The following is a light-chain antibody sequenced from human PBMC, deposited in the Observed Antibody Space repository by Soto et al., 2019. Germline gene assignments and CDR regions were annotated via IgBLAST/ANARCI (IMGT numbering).Light chain of an antibody. J-gene: IGKJ1*01. Sequence: EIVVTQFPGTLSLSPGERATLSCRASQSVGSNYLAWYQQRPGQPPNLLIFGASHRAPDIPDRFSGSGSGTDFTLTISRLEPEDFAVYYCQQYGSSIQTFGQGTKVDI. V-gene: IGKV3-20*01. CDR3: QQYGSSIQT. CDR1: QSVGSNY. CDR2: GAS.